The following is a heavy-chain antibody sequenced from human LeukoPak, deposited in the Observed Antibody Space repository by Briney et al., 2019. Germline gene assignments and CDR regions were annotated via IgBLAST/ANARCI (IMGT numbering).Heavy chain of an antibody. V-gene: IGHV4-39*07. Sequence: SETLSLTCTVSGGSISSSSYYWGWIRQPPGKGLEWIGSIYYSGSTYYNPSLKSRVTISVDTSKNQFSLKLSSVTAADTAVYYCAKNKYSSSSWASYYYYYYMDVWGKGTTVTVSS. CDR3: AKNKYSSSSWASYYYYYYMDV. CDR2: IYYSGST. J-gene: IGHJ6*03. D-gene: IGHD6-6*01. CDR1: GGSISSSSYY.